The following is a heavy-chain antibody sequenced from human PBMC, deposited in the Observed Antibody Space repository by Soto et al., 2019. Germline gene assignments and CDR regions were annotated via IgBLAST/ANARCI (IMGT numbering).Heavy chain of an antibody. Sequence: SETLSLTCAVYGGSFSGYYWSWIRQPPGKGLEWIGEINHSGSTNYNPSLKSRVTISVDTSKNQFSLKLSSVTAADTAVYYCARESRSWVQLERLSAFDISGHGTMVTVSS. D-gene: IGHD1-1*01. V-gene: IGHV4-34*01. CDR3: ARESRSWVQLERLSAFDI. CDR2: INHSGST. J-gene: IGHJ3*02. CDR1: GGSFSGYY.